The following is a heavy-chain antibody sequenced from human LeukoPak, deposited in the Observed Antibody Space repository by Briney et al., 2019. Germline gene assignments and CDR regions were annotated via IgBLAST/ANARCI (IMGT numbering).Heavy chain of an antibody. D-gene: IGHD3-22*01. CDR2: IWYDGSNK. CDR3: AKVGDSSGSFDY. V-gene: IGHV3-33*06. J-gene: IGHJ4*02. CDR1: GFTFSSYG. Sequence: PGGSLRLSCAASGFTFSSYGMHWVRQAPGKGLEWVPVIWYDGSNKYYADSVKGRFTISRDNSKNTLYLQMNSLRAEDTAVFYCAKVGDSSGSFDYWGQGTLVTVSS.